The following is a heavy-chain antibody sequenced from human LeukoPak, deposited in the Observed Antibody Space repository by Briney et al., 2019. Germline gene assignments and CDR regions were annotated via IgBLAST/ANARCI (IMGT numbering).Heavy chain of an antibody. Sequence: GGSLRLSCAASGFTFSSYAMSWVRQAPGKGLEWVSAISGSGGSTYYADSVKGRFTISRDNSKNTLYLQMNSLRAEDTAVYYCAKDLFYYDILTGYSPPGWSDPWGQGTLVTVSS. J-gene: IGHJ5*02. V-gene: IGHV3-23*01. CDR3: AKDLFYYDILTGYSPPGWSDP. CDR2: ISGSGGST. D-gene: IGHD3-9*01. CDR1: GFTFSSYA.